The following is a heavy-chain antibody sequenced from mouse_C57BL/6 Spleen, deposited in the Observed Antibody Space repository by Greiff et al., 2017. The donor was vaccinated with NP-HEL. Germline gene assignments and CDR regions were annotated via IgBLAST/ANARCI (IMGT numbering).Heavy chain of an antibody. CDR1: GYSITSGYY. CDR3: ARAGYSNSFAY. J-gene: IGHJ3*01. V-gene: IGHV3-6*01. Sequence: EVKLEESGPGLVKPSQSLSLTCTVTGYSITSGYYWNWIRQFPGNKLEWMGYISDDGSNNYNPSLKNLSSITRDTSKNQFFLKLNSVTTEDTATYYCARAGYSNSFAYWGQGTLVTVSA. CDR2: ISDDGSN. D-gene: IGHD2-5*01.